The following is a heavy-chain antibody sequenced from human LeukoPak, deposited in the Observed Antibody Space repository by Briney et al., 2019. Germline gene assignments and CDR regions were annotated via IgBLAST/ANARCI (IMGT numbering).Heavy chain of an antibody. CDR3: ARSKVNDAFDI. J-gene: IGHJ3*02. Sequence: PETLSLTCTVSGGSISSSSYYWGWIRQPPWKGLEWIGSIYYSGSTYYNPSLKSRVTIAVDTSKNQFSLKLSSVTAADTAVYYCARSKVNDAFDIWGQGTMVTVSS. D-gene: IGHD2-21*01. CDR1: GGSISSSSYY. CDR2: IYYSGST. V-gene: IGHV4-39*01.